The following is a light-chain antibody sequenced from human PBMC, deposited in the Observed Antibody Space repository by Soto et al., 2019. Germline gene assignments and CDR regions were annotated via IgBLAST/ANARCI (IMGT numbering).Light chain of an antibody. J-gene: IGLJ2*01. Sequence: QSALTQPASVSASTGQSITISCSIISSDSDAYKYVSWYQQVPGKAPKVIIYEVSHRPSGVSHRFSGSKSGKTASLTISEVQAEDEGNYYSSSYTGRNNFVVFGGGTKLTVL. CDR3: SSYTGRNNFVV. CDR2: EVS. CDR1: SSDSDAYKY. V-gene: IGLV2-14*01.